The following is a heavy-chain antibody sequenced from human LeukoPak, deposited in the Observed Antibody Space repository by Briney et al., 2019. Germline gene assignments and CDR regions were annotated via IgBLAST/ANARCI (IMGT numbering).Heavy chain of an antibody. J-gene: IGHJ5*02. Sequence: GGSLRLSCAASGFTFSSYGMSWVRQAPGKGLEWVSAISGSGGSTYYADSAKGRFTISRDNSKNTLYLQMNSLRAEDTAVYYCAKYLKGSFGFDPWGQGTLVTVSS. CDR2: ISGSGGST. CDR1: GFTFSSYG. CDR3: AKYLKGSFGFDP. V-gene: IGHV3-23*01. D-gene: IGHD2-15*01.